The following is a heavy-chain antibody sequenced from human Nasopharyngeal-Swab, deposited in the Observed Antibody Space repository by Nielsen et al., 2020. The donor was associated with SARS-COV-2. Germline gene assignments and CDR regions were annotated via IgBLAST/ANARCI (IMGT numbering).Heavy chain of an antibody. Sequence: VRQMPGKGLEGVSSISSSSSYIYYADSVKGRFTISRDNAKNSLYLQMNSLRAEDTAVYYCARDRGYCSSTSCHYYYYYMDVWGKGTTVTVSS. J-gene: IGHJ6*03. CDR3: ARDRGYCSSTSCHYYYYYMDV. CDR2: ISSSSSYI. V-gene: IGHV3-21*01. D-gene: IGHD2-2*01.